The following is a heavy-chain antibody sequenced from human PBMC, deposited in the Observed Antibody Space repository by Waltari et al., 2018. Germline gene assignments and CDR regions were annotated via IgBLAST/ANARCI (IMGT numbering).Heavy chain of an antibody. CDR3: AKSSSSWYGGRFDP. Sequence: ELQLVESGGGLVQPGWYLRLPCGASGFPFVDYAMHGVRRAPGKGLEWVSGISWNSGSIGYADSVKGRFTISRDNAKNSLYLQMNSLRAEDMALYYCAKSSSSWYGGRFDPWGQGTLVTVSS. CDR2: ISWNSGSI. D-gene: IGHD6-13*01. V-gene: IGHV3-9*03. J-gene: IGHJ5*02. CDR1: GFPFVDYA.